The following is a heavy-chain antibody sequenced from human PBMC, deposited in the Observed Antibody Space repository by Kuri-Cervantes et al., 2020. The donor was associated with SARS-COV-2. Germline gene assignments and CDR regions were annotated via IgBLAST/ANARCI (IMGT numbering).Heavy chain of an antibody. V-gene: IGHV4-59*01. J-gene: IGHJ5*02. Sequence: SETLSLTCAVYGGSISSYYWSWIRQPPGKGLEWIGYIYYSGSTNYNPSLKSRVTISVDTSKNQFSLKLSSVTAADTAVYYCARGRVYCSSTSCFIWSFDPWGQGTLVTVSS. CDR2: IYYSGST. D-gene: IGHD2-2*01. CDR1: GGSISSYY. CDR3: ARGRVYCSSTSCFIWSFDP.